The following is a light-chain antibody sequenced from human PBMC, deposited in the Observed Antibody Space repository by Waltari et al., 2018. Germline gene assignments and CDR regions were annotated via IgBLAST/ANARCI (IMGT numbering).Light chain of an antibody. CDR3: QVWDSHTVV. Sequence: SYVLTQLSSMSVTQGQTPRIVCGGRHIGTQVVHWYQRKAGQAPLLVLHDDDTRPSGIPDRFSGTNSGDTATLTISGVEAEDEADYFCQVWDSHTVVFGGGTNLTVL. CDR1: HIGTQV. J-gene: IGLJ2*01. CDR2: DDD. V-gene: IGLV3-21*02.